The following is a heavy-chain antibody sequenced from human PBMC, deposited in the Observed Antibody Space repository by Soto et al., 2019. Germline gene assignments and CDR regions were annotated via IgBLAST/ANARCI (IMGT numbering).Heavy chain of an antibody. D-gene: IGHD1-26*01. V-gene: IGHV3-48*03. Sequence: PGGSLRLSCAASGFTFSSYGMNWVRQAPGKGLEWVSYISSSGSTIYYADSVKGRFTISRDNAKNSLYLQMNSLRAEDTAVYYCARDLIVVAARGAFDIWGQGTMVTVSS. CDR3: ARDLIVVAARGAFDI. CDR2: ISSSGSTI. J-gene: IGHJ3*02. CDR1: GFTFSSYG.